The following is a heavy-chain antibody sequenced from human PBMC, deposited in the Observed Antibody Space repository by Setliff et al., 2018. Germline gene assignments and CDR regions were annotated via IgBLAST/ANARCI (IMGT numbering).Heavy chain of an antibody. J-gene: IGHJ6*03. Sequence: LSLTCTVSGGSISSYYWSWIRQPAGKGLEWIGRIYTSGSTNYNPSLKSRVTMSVDTSKNQFSLKLSSVTAADAAVYYCARDGGAAMDEFYYYYMDVWGKGTTVTVSS. CDR2: IYTSGST. V-gene: IGHV4-4*07. D-gene: IGHD5-18*01. CDR3: ARDGGAAMDEFYYYYMDV. CDR1: GGSISSYY.